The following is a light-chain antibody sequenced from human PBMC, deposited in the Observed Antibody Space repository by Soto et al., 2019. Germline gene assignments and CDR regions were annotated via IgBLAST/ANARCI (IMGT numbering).Light chain of an antibody. Sequence: QSALTQPASVSGSPGQSITISCTGTSSDVGGYNFVSWYQHHPGKAPKLIIHDVSSRPSGVSTRFSASKSGNTASLTISGLQAEDEADYYCISYATSRTHVAFGGGTKLTVL. CDR2: DVS. V-gene: IGLV2-14*01. J-gene: IGLJ2*01. CDR3: ISYATSRTHVA. CDR1: SSDVGGYNF.